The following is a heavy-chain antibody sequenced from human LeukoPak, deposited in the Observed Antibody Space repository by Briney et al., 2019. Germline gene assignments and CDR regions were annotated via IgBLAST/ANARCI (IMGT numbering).Heavy chain of an antibody. CDR2: IYYSGST. D-gene: IGHD3-22*01. Sequence: SETLSLTCTVSGGSISSYYWSWIRQPPGKGLEWIGYIYYSGSTNYNPSLKSRVTISVDTSKNQFSLKLSSVTAADTAVYYCAGRSPFYDRGVDYWGQGTLVTVSS. J-gene: IGHJ4*02. CDR1: GGSISSYY. V-gene: IGHV4-59*08. CDR3: AGRSPFYDRGVDY.